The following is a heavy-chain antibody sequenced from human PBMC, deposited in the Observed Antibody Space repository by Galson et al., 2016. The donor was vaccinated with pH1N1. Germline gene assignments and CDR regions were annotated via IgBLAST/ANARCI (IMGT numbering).Heavy chain of an antibody. CDR2: FIPMIDLT. J-gene: IGHJ1*01. V-gene: IGHV1-69*02. Sequence: SVKVSCKVSGGTFVSYSINWVRQAPGQGLEWMGRFIPMIDLTTYAPMFQGRVPITADKSTGTVYMELSSLRSDDTAIYYCARVRSHSAMSGTFRFWGQGTLVTVSS. D-gene: IGHD3-10*01. CDR3: ARVRSHSAMSGTFRF. CDR1: GGTFVSYS.